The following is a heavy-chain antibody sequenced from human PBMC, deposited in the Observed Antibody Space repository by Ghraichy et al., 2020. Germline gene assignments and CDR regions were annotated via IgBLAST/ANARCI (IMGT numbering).Heavy chain of an antibody. CDR3: VREPAGAGSPDLDY. J-gene: IGHJ4*02. D-gene: IGHD6-19*01. CDR1: GFTFSTYW. Sequence: GGSLRLSCVASGFTFSTYWMHWVRQAPGKGPVWVSNINGDSRSTCYADSVKGRFTISRDNARNTLYLQINSLRVEATAVYYCVREPAGAGSPDLDYWRQGTLVTVSS. V-gene: IGHV3-74*01. CDR2: INGDSRST.